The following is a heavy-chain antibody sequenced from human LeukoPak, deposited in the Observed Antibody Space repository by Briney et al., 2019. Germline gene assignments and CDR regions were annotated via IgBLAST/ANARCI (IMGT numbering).Heavy chain of an antibody. CDR3: ARGVGYYDFWSGNKPYYFDY. V-gene: IGHV4-30-2*01. CDR1: GGSISSGGYS. J-gene: IGHJ4*02. D-gene: IGHD3-3*01. CDR2: IYHSGST. Sequence: PSETLSLTCAVSGGSISSGGYSWSWIRQPPGKGLEWIGYIYHSGSTYYNPSLKSRVTISVDRSKNQFSLKLSSVTAADTAVYYCARGVGYYDFWSGNKPYYFDYWGQGTLVTVSS.